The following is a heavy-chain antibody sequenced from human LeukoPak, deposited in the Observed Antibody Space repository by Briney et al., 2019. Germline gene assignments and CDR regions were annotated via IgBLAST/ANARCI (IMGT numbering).Heavy chain of an antibody. CDR1: GFTFSSYW. Sequence: GGSLRLSCAASGFTFSSYWMSWVRQAPGKGLEWVANIKQDGSEKYYVDSVKGRFTISRDNAKNSLYLQMNSLRAEDTAVYYCARVGDARWNHWFDPWGQGTLVTVSS. V-gene: IGHV3-7*01. CDR3: ARVGDARWNHWFDP. J-gene: IGHJ5*02. D-gene: IGHD3-10*01. CDR2: IKQDGSEK.